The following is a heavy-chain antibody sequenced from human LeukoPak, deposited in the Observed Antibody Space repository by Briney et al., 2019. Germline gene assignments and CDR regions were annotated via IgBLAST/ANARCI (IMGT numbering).Heavy chain of an antibody. CDR3: ARLGSSAKSYYFDY. D-gene: IGHD6-6*01. CDR1: GYTFTGYY. Sequence: ASVKVSCKASGYTFTGYYMHWVRQAPGQVLGWMGWINPNSGGTNYAQKFQGRVTMTRDTSISTAYMELSRLRSDDTAVYYCARLGSSAKSYYFDYWGQGTLVTVSS. CDR2: INPNSGGT. V-gene: IGHV1-2*02. J-gene: IGHJ4*02.